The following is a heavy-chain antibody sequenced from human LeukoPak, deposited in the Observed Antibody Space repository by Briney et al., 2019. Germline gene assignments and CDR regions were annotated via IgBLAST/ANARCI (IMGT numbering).Heavy chain of an antibody. D-gene: IGHD3-10*01. Sequence: GGSLRLSCAASGFTFSSYSMNWVRQAPGKGLEWVSSISSSSSYIYYADSVKGRFTISRDNAKNSLYLQMNSLRAEDTAVYYCARRFGELLGRVQAPDYWGQGTLVTVSS. V-gene: IGHV3-21*01. CDR1: GFTFSSYS. J-gene: IGHJ4*02. CDR3: ARRFGELLGRVQAPDY. CDR2: ISSSSSYI.